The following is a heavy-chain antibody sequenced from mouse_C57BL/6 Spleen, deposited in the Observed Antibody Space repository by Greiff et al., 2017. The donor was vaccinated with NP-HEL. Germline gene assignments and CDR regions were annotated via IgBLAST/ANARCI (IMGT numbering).Heavy chain of an antibody. CDR1: GYTFTSYW. CDR3: TRGGKYYGSSSHFDY. D-gene: IGHD1-1*01. CDR2: IYPGNSDT. J-gene: IGHJ2*01. Sequence: EVQLQQSGTVLARPGASVKMSCKTSGYTFTSYWMHWVKQRPGQGLEWIGAIYPGNSDTSYNQKFKGKAKLSAAPSASTAYIELSSLTNEDSAVYYCTRGGKYYGSSSHFDYWGQGTTLTVSS. V-gene: IGHV1-5*01.